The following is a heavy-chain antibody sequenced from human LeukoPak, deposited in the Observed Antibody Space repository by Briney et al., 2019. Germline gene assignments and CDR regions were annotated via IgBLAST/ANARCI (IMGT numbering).Heavy chain of an antibody. CDR3: ATGGY. CDR2: ISWNSGSI. Sequence: GGSLRLSCAASGFTFDDYAMHWVRQAPGKGLEWVSGISWNSGSIGYADSVKGRFTISRDNAKNSLYLQMNSLRAEDTALYYCATGGYWGQGTLVTVSS. J-gene: IGHJ4*02. D-gene: IGHD3-10*01. CDR1: GFTFDDYA. V-gene: IGHV3-9*01.